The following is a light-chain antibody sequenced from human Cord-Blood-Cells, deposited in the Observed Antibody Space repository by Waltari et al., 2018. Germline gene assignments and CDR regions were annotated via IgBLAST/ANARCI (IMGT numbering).Light chain of an antibody. CDR2: EVS. CDR1: SSDVGGYNY. V-gene: IGLV2-14*01. J-gene: IGLJ2*01. Sequence: QSALTQPASVSGSPGQSITISCTGTSSDVGGYNYVSWYQQHPGNAPKLMIYEVSNRPSGVSNRFSGSKSGNTASLTSSGLQAEDEADYYCSSYTSSNVVFGGGTKLTVL. CDR3: SSYTSSNVV.